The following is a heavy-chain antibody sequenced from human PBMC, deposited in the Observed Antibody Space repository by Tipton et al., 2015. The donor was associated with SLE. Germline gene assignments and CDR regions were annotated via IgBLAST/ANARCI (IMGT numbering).Heavy chain of an antibody. J-gene: IGHJ5*02. CDR3: ARGYDSSAYYYRGFDP. V-gene: IGHV4-59*12. CDR2: IYYRGST. D-gene: IGHD3-22*01. Sequence: TLSLTCTVSGGSISSYYWSWIRQPPGKGLEWIGYIYYRGSTNYNPSLKSRVTISVDTSKNQFSLKLSSVTAADTAVYYCARGYDSSAYYYRGFDPWGQGTLVTVSS. CDR1: GGSISSYY.